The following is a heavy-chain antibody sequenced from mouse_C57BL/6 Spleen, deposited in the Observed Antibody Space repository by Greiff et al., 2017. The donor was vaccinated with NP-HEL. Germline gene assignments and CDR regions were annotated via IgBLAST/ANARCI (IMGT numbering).Heavy chain of an antibody. CDR2: INPYNGGT. CDR1: GYTFTDYY. J-gene: IGHJ3*01. D-gene: IGHD2-4*01. V-gene: IGHV1-19*01. CDR3: APYDYDWAY. Sequence: EVKLQESGPVLVKPGASVKMSCKASGYTFTDYYMNWVKQSHGKSLEWIGVINPYNGGTSYNQKFKGKATLTVDKSSSTAYMELNSLTSEDSAVYYCAPYDYDWAYWGQGTLVTVSA.